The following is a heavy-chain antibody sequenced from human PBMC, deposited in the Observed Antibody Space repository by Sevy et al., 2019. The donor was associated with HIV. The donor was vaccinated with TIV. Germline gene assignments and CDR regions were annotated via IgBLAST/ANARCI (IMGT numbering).Heavy chain of an antibody. V-gene: IGHV3-30-3*01. D-gene: IGHD3-22*01. CDR3: ARDRRNYYDSSGSLFGAFDI. J-gene: IGHJ3*02. Sequence: GGSLRLSCAASGFTFSSYAIHWVRQAPGKGLEWVAVISYDGSNKYYADSVKGRFTISRDNSKNTLYLQMNSLRAEDTAVYYCARDRRNYYDSSGSLFGAFDIWGQGTMVTVSS. CDR1: GFTFSSYA. CDR2: ISYDGSNK.